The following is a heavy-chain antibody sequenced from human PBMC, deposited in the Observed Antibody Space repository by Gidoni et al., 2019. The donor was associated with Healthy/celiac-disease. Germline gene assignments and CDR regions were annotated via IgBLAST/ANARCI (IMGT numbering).Heavy chain of an antibody. CDR1: GYTFTSHW. CDR3: ARHSITLRYFDWLLLD. Sequence: EVQLVQSGAEVKTPGDTLRISAKGSGYTFTSHWISWVRQMPGKGLEWMGRIDPSDSYTNYSPSFQGHVTISADKSISTAYLQWSSLKASDTAMYYCARHSITLRYFDWLLLDWGQGTLVTVSS. CDR2: IDPSDSYT. V-gene: IGHV5-10-1*03. D-gene: IGHD3-9*01. J-gene: IGHJ4*02.